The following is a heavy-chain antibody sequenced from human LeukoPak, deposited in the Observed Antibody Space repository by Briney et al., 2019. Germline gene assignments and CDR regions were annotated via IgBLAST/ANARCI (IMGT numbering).Heavy chain of an antibody. Sequence: GGSLRLSCAASGFTFSNYAMTWVRQAPGKGLEWVSGIVGSGASTYYADSVKDRFTISRDNSKTTLCLQMNSLRAEDTAVYYCAKQLGYCSDGSCYFPYWGQGTLVTVSS. CDR1: GFTFSNYA. D-gene: IGHD2-15*01. V-gene: IGHV3-23*01. CDR3: AKQLGYCSDGSCYFPY. J-gene: IGHJ4*02. CDR2: IVGSGAST.